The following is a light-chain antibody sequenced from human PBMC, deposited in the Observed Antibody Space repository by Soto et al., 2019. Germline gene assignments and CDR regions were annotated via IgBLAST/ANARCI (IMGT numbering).Light chain of an antibody. CDR1: QGINNL. CDR2: AAS. J-gene: IGKJ3*01. Sequence: DLQMTQSPSSLSASVGDRVTITCRASQGINNLLGWYQQRPGTAPKRLIYAASSLEGGVPSRFSGSGSGTEFTLTISSLQPEDFATYYCLQHGIYPFSFGPGTKVDVK. CDR3: LQHGIYPFS. V-gene: IGKV1-17*01.